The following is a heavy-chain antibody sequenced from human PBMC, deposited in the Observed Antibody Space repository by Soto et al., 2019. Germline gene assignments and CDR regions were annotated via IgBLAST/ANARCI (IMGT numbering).Heavy chain of an antibody. CDR3: AKDLPFLGLGYYYYGMDV. V-gene: IGHV3-23*01. CDR1: GFTFSSYA. Sequence: PVGSLRLSCAASGFTFSSYAMSWVRQAPGKGLEWVSAISGSGGSTYYADSVKGRFTISRDNSKNTLYLQMNSLRAEDTAVYYCAKDLPFLGLGYYYYGMDVWGQGNTVTVSS. J-gene: IGHJ6*02. CDR2: ISGSGGST.